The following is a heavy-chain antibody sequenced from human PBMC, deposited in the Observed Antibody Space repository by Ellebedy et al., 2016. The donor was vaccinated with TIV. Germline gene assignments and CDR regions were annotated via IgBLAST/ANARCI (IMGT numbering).Heavy chain of an antibody. V-gene: IGHV3-23*01. Sequence: GESLKISCAASGFNFGGHAMKWVRQAPGKGLEWVSSIGSSAYTTHYADSVKGQFTISRDNSRNTLYLQMNSLRGEDTAVYFCAKDVRYTTGWGGALDIWGQGAMVTVSS. J-gene: IGHJ3*02. CDR3: AKDVRYTTGWGGALDI. CDR1: GFNFGGHA. CDR2: IGSSAYTT. D-gene: IGHD2-8*02.